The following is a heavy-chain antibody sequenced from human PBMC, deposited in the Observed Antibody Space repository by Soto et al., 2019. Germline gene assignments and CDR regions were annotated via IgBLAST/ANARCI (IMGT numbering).Heavy chain of an antibody. CDR3: ARLGGYFQALDS. D-gene: IGHD3-22*01. J-gene: IGHJ4*02. CDR1: GGSITPYY. Sequence: SETLSLTCTVSGGSITPYYWSWIRQPPGKGLEWIGYIYFAGTTTYHPSLQSRVAISVDTSENQFSLTLTSVTAADTAVYYCARLGGYFQALDSWGQGTLVTVS. V-gene: IGHV4-59*08. CDR2: IYFAGTT.